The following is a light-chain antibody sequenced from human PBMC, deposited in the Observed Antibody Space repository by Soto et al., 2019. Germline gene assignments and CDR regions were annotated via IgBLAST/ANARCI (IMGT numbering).Light chain of an antibody. CDR3: QQYDNWPLT. CDR2: GAS. CDR1: QSVSSN. V-gene: IGKV3-15*01. Sequence: EIVMTQSPATLSVSPGERATLSCRASQSVSSNLAWYQQKPGQAPRLLIYGASTRATGIPARISGSGSGTEFTLTISSLQSEDFAVYYCQQYDNWPLTFGPGTKVDI. J-gene: IGKJ3*01.